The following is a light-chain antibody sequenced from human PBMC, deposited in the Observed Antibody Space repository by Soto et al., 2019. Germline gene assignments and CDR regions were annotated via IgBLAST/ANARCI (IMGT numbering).Light chain of an antibody. CDR2: DNN. Sequence: QSVLTQPPSVSAAPGQTVTISCSGSSSNIGNNYVSWYQHLPGTAPQVLIYDNNKRSSGIPDRFSGSKSGTSATLAISGLQTGDEADYHCVTWDSGMSEVVFGGETKLTVL. CDR1: SSNIGNNY. CDR3: VTWDSGMSEVV. J-gene: IGLJ2*01. V-gene: IGLV1-51*01.